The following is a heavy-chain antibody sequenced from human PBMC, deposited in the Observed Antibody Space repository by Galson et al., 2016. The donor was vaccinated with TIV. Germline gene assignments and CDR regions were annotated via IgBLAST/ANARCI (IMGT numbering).Heavy chain of an antibody. CDR1: GGSISSHF. V-gene: IGHV4-59*11. Sequence: ETLSLTCSVSGGSISSHFWTWIRQPPGKGLEWIGYLSHSGITNYNPSLRSRVTISEDTSKNQFSLTLTSVTAADAAFYYCARGGFSGFYNDYWGQGMLVTVSS. J-gene: IGHJ4*02. CDR3: ARGGFSGFYNDY. CDR2: LSHSGIT. D-gene: IGHD3-22*01.